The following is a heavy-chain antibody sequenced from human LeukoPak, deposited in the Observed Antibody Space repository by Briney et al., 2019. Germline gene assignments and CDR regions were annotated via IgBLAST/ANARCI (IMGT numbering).Heavy chain of an antibody. CDR1: GVSISSSSYY. CDR3: AKEGTYTYGASDFDY. CDR2: IYSSGST. Sequence: SETLSLTCTVSGVSISSSSYYWGWIRQPPGKVLEWIRSIYSSGSTYYNPSLKSRVTISVATSKNQFTLKLSSVTAADTAVYYCAKEGTYTYGASDFDYWGQGTLVTVSS. J-gene: IGHJ4*02. D-gene: IGHD4/OR15-4a*01. V-gene: IGHV4-39*06.